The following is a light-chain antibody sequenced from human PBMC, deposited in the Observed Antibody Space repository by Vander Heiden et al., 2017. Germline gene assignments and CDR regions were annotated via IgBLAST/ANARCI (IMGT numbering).Light chain of an antibody. CDR3: AAWDDSRNGWV. J-gene: IGLJ3*02. CDR1: SSNIGSNT. CDR2: SIN. Sequence: QSVLTQPPSASGTPGQRVTISCSGSSSNIGSNTVNWYQHLPGTAPKLLIYSINQRPSGVPDRFSGSKSGTSASLAISGLQSEDEADYYCAAWDDSRNGWVFGGGTTLTVL. V-gene: IGLV1-44*01.